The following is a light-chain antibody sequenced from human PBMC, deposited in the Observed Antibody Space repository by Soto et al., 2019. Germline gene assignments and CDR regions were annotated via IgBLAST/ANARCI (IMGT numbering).Light chain of an antibody. Sequence: QSVLTQPASVSGSPGQSIIISCTGTDSDVGGYEYVSWYQQHPGKVPKLMIYDVSHRPSGVSHRFSGSKSGNTASLTISGLQAEDEADYYCNSYTSSSTWVSGGGTKLTVL. CDR2: DVS. V-gene: IGLV2-14*03. CDR1: DSDVGGYEY. J-gene: IGLJ3*02. CDR3: NSYTSSSTWV.